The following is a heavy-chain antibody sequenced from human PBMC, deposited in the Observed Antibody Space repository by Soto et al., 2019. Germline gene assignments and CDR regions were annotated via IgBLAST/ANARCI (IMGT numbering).Heavy chain of an antibody. V-gene: IGHV1-69*12. D-gene: IGHD2-2*01. CDR3: ARGTISCPLDY. Sequence: QVQLVQSGAEVKKPGSSVKVSCKASGGTFTSHAVSWVRQAPGQGLEWMGGIIPMFGAANYALNFQGRVTITADEPTDTAYREWSSWRFEDRAVYYLARGTISCPLDYWGLGPLVTVSS. CDR1: GGTFTSHA. J-gene: IGHJ4*02. CDR2: IIPMFGAA.